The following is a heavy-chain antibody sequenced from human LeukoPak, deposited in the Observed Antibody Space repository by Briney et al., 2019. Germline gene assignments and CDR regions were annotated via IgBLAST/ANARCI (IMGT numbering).Heavy chain of an antibody. CDR3: AVDYAGGRHY. Sequence: PSETLSLTCTVSGGSISRYYWSWIRQPAGKGLEWIGRIYTSGSTNYNPSLKSRVTMSVDTSKNQFSLKLSAVTAADTALYYCAVDYAGGRHYWGQGTLVTVSS. CDR1: GGSISRYY. J-gene: IGHJ4*02. D-gene: IGHD4-17*01. CDR2: IYTSGST. V-gene: IGHV4-4*07.